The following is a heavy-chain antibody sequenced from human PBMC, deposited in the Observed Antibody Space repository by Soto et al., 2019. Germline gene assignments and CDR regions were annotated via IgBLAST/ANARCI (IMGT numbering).Heavy chain of an antibody. Sequence: LGGSLRLSCAASGFTVSGMFMNGVRQAPGKGLEWVSVIYPAGPTYYADSVKGRFTISRDNSKNTLFLQLNNLRAEDTAVYYCARDADSSGLHYWGQGILVTVSS. D-gene: IGHD6-19*01. J-gene: IGHJ4*02. CDR2: IYPAGPT. V-gene: IGHV3-53*01. CDR1: GFTVSGMF. CDR3: ARDADSSGLHY.